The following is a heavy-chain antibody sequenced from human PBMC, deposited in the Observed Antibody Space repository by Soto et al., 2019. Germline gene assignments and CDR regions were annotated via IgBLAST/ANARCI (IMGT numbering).Heavy chain of an antibody. J-gene: IGHJ4*02. CDR3: ARERLELYDSSGYYRY. V-gene: IGHV1-69*13. D-gene: IGHD3-22*01. Sequence: SVKVSCKASGGTFSSYAISWVRQAPGQGLEWMGGIIPIFGTANYAQKFQGRVTITADESTSTAYMELSSLRSEDTAVYYCARERLELYDSSGYYRYWGQGTLVTVSS. CDR2: IIPIFGTA. CDR1: GGTFSSYA.